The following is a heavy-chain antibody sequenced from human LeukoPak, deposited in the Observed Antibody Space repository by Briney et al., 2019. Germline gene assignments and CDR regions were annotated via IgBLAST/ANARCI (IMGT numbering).Heavy chain of an antibody. CDR2: ISYDGSDK. J-gene: IGHJ4*02. CDR1: GFSFSTYG. Sequence: GGSLRLSCAASGFSFSTYGMHWVRQAPGKGLEWVTVISYDGSDKYYADSVKGRFTISRHNSKNTLYLQMNSLRAEDTAVYYCASPSYWGQGTLVTVSS. V-gene: IGHV3-30*03. CDR3: ASPSY.